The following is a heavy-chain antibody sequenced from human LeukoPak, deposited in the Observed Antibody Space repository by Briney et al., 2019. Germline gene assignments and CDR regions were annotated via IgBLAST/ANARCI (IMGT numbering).Heavy chain of an antibody. D-gene: IGHD5-12*01. J-gene: IGHJ4*02. CDR3: TRGVATKPIDY. CDR2: ISSSSSYT. CDR1: GFTFSDYY. Sequence: NSGGSLRLSCAASGFTFSDYYMSWIRQAPGKGLEWVSYISSSSSYTNYADSVKGRFTISRDNAKNSLYLRMNSLRAEDTAVYYCTRGVATKPIDYWGQGTLVTVSS. V-gene: IGHV3-11*06.